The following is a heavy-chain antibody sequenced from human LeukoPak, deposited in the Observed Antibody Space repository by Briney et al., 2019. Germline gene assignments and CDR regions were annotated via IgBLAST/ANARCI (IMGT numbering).Heavy chain of an antibody. Sequence: SVKVSCKASGGTFSSYAISWVRQAPGQGLEWMGGIIPILGIANYAQKFQGRVTITADKSTSTAYMELSSLRSEDTAVYYCARGYYDSSGYYSVEDYWGQGTLVTVSS. CDR2: IIPILGIA. CDR3: ARGYYDSSGYYSVEDY. V-gene: IGHV1-69*04. D-gene: IGHD3-22*01. J-gene: IGHJ4*02. CDR1: GGTFSSYA.